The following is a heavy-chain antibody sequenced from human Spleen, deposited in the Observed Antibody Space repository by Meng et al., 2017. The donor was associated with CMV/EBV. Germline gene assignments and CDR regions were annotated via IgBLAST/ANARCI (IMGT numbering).Heavy chain of an antibody. CDR2: LTWDGGST. CDR3: AKDSNYDYYYGMDV. D-gene: IGHD4/OR15-4a*01. J-gene: IGHJ6*02. Sequence: GESLKISCAASGFTFSSYAMSWVRQAPGKGLEWVSLLTWDGGSTFYGDSVKGRFTISRDNSKNSLYLQMNSLRPEDTALYYCAKDSNYDYYYGMDVWGQGTTVTVSS. V-gene: IGHV3-43D*03. CDR1: GFTFSSYA.